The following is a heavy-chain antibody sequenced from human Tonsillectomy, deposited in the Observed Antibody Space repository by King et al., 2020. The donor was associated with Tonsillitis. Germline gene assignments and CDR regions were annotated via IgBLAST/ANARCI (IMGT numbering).Heavy chain of an antibody. D-gene: IGHD3-10*01. J-gene: IGHJ4*02. CDR1: GGSISSSSYY. CDR2: IYYSGST. Sequence: LQLQESGPGLVKPSETLSLTCTVSGGSISSSSYYWGWIRQPPGKGLEWIGSIYYSGSTYYNPSLKSRVTISVDTSKNQFSLKLSSVTAADTAVYYCARLRGVRGVIDYWGQGTLVTVSS. CDR3: ARLRGVRGVIDY. V-gene: IGHV4-39*01.